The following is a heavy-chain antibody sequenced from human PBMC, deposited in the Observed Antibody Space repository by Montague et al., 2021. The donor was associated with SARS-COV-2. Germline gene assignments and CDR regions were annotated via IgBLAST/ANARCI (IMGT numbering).Heavy chain of an antibody. J-gene: IGHJ6*02. CDR3: ARRTYDILTGYDYGMDV. CDR1: GFSLSTSGMC. Sequence: PALVKPTQTLTLTCTFSGFSLSTSGMCVSWIRQPPGKALEWLARIDWDDDKYYSTSLKTRLTISKDTSNNQVGLTMTNMDPVDTATYYCARRTYDILTGYDYGMDVWGQGTTVTVSS. D-gene: IGHD3-9*01. V-gene: IGHV2-70*11. CDR2: IDWDDDK.